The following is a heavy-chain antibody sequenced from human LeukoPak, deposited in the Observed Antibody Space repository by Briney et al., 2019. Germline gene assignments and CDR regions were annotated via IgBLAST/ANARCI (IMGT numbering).Heavy chain of an antibody. Sequence: ASVKVSCKASGYTFTSYGISWVRQAPGQGLEWMGWISAYNSNTNYTQKLQGRVTMTTDTSTSTAYMELRSLRSDDTAVYYCARVGVDIVATISGGDYWGQGTLVTVSS. CDR1: GYTFTSYG. CDR2: ISAYNSNT. V-gene: IGHV1-18*01. D-gene: IGHD5-12*01. J-gene: IGHJ4*02. CDR3: ARVGVDIVATISGGDY.